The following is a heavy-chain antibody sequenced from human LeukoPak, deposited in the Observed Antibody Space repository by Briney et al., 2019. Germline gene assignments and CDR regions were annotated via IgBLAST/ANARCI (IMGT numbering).Heavy chain of an antibody. CDR2: ISDYNGNT. J-gene: IGHJ4*02. Sequence: ASVKVSCKASGYTFTGYYMHWVRQAPGQGLEWMGWISDYNGNTNYAQKLQGRVTMTTDTSTSTAYMELRSLTSDDTAVYYCARDWEHSGSYYLPDYWGQGTLVTVSS. CDR3: ARDWEHSGSYYLPDY. D-gene: IGHD1-26*01. V-gene: IGHV1-18*04. CDR1: GYTFTGYY.